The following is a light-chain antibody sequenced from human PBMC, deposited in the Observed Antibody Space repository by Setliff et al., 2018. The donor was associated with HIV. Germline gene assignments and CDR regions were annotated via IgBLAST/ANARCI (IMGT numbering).Light chain of an antibody. CDR1: ISNIGAGLD. J-gene: IGLJ2*01. Sequence: QSALTQPPSVSGAPGQMVTISCTGSISNIGAGLDTHWYQHLPGTAPRLLIFGHSNRPSGVPDRFSGSKSVNTASLTISGLLAEDEADYFCCTYVGNYKLLFGGGTKVTVL. V-gene: IGLV1-40*01. CDR2: GHS. CDR3: CTYVGNYKLL.